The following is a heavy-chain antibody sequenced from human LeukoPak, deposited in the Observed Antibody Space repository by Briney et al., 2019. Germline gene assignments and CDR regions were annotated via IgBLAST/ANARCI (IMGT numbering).Heavy chain of an antibody. D-gene: IGHD2-21*01. CDR2: LFSGAST. CDR1: GFTFGTYS. J-gene: IGHJ4*02. V-gene: IGHV3-53*01. CDR3: TRDPVTYCGGDC. Sequence: PGGSLRLSCAASGFTFGTYSMSWVRQAPGKGLEWLSVLFSGASTNYADSVKGRFTISRDQSKNTLFLQMNNLRVEDTAVYYCTRDPVTYCGGDCWGQGTLVTVSS.